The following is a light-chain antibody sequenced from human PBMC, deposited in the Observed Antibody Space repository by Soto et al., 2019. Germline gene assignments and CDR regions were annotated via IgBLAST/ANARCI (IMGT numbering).Light chain of an antibody. CDR1: SSDVGGYNY. J-gene: IGLJ1*01. CDR3: NSYTSSSTYV. CDR2: DVC. V-gene: IGLV2-14*01. Sequence: QSALTQPASVSGSPGQSITISCTGTSSDVGGYNYVSWYQQHPGKAPKLVIYDVCNRPSGVSNRFSGSKSGNTASLTISGLQAEDEADYYCNSYTSSSTYVFGTGTKVTVL.